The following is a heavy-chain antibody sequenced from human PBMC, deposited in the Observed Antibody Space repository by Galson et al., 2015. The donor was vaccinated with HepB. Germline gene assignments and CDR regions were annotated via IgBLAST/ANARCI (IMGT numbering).Heavy chain of an antibody. CDR1: GFIFSKYA. J-gene: IGHJ4*02. Sequence: SLRLSCAASGFIFSKYAMNWVRQAPGKGLEWVSIISCGAGDTYSKYAASVKGRFAISRDNSKNILYLEMNSLGDEDTAVYYCGKCTSRSGCFGLHLEYWGQGTLVTVSS. D-gene: IGHD6-25*01. CDR2: ISCGAGDT. CDR3: GKCTSRSGCFGLHLEY. V-gene: IGHV3-23*01.